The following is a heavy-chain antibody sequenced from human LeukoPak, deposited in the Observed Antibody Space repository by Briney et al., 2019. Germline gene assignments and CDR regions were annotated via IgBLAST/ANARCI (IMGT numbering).Heavy chain of an antibody. CDR3: ARLGLYTSSWHRYYYFDY. CDR1: GGSFNDYS. Sequence: SETLSLTCGVHGGSFNDYSWTWIRQSPGEGLEWIGEINHSGSTSYNPSLKSRFTMSVDASKNQFSLRLSSVTAADTAVYYCARLGLYTSSWHRYYYFDYWGQGTLVTVSS. D-gene: IGHD6-13*01. J-gene: IGHJ4*02. V-gene: IGHV4-34*01. CDR2: INHSGST.